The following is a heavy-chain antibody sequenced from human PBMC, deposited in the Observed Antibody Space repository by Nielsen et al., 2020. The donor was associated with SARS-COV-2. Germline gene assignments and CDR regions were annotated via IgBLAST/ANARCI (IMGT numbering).Heavy chain of an antibody. Sequence: GGSLRLSCAASGFTFSSYSMNWVRQAPGKGLEWVSSISSSSSYIYYADSVKGRFTISRDNAKNSLYLQMNSLRAEDTAVYYCARVFCYYDSSGYSNDAFDIWGQGTMVTVSS. CDR1: GFTFSSYS. D-gene: IGHD3-22*01. V-gene: IGHV3-21*01. CDR3: ARVFCYYDSSGYSNDAFDI. CDR2: ISSSSSYI. J-gene: IGHJ3*02.